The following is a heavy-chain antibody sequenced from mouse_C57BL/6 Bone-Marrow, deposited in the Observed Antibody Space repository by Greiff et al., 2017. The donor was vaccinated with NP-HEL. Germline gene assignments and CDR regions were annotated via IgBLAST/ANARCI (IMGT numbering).Heavy chain of an antibody. V-gene: IGHV3-6*01. CDR3: ARSYYRGAY. CDR2: ISYDGSN. J-gene: IGHJ3*01. Sequence: EVQLQESGPGLVKPSQSLSLTCSVTGYSITSGYYWNWIRQFPGNKLEWMGYISYDGSNNYNPSLKNRISITRDTSKNQFFLKLNSVTTEDTATYYCARSYYRGAYWGQGTLVTVSA. D-gene: IGHD2-14*01. CDR1: GYSITSGYY.